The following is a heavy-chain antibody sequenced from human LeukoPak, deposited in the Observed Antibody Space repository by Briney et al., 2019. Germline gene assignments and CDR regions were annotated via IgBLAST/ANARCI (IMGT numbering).Heavy chain of an antibody. D-gene: IGHD5-24*01. Sequence: GASVTVSCKASGYTFTSYGISWVRQAPGQGLEWMGWISAYNGNTNYAQKLQGRVTMTTDTSTSTAYMELRSLRSDDTAVYYCARVRRDGYNTDYYFDYWGQGTLVTVSS. V-gene: IGHV1-18*01. CDR3: ARVRRDGYNTDYYFDY. J-gene: IGHJ4*02. CDR2: ISAYNGNT. CDR1: GYTFTSYG.